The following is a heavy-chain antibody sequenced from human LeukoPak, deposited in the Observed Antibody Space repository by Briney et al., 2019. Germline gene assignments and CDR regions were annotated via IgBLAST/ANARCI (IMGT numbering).Heavy chain of an antibody. CDR2: ISYDGSHK. CDR1: GFTFSGDG. V-gene: IGHV3-30*03. J-gene: IGHJ3*02. CDR3: ATASKLSYDTFDI. D-gene: IGHD3-16*02. Sequence: GGSLRLSCAASGFTFSGDGMHWVRQALGKGLEWVAVISYDGSHKYYADFVKGRFTISRDNSKNTLYLQMNSLRAEDTAVYYCATASKLSYDTFDIWGQGTVVTVSS.